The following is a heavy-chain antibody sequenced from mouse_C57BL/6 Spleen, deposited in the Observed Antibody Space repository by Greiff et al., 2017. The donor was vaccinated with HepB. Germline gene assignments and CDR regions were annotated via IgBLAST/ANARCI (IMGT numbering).Heavy chain of an antibody. CDR3: ARKIIDYYYGSSYDWYFDV. CDR1: GYTFTSYW. Sequence: QVQLQQPGAELVKPGASVKMSCKASGYTFTSYWITWVKQRPGQGLEWIGDIYPGSGSTNYNEKFKSKATLTVDTSSSTAYMQLSSLTSEDSAVYYCARKIIDYYYGSSYDWYFDVWGTGTTVTVSS. D-gene: IGHD1-1*01. V-gene: IGHV1-55*01. J-gene: IGHJ1*03. CDR2: IYPGSGST.